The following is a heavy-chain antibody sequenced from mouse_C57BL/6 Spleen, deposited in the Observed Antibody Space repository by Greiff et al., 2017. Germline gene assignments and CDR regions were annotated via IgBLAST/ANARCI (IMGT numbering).Heavy chain of an antibody. CDR3: TRWGYGSSSPFAY. D-gene: IGHD1-1*01. CDR1: GYTFTDYE. Sequence: VQLQQSGAELVRPGASVTLSCKASGYTFTDYEMHWVKQTPVHGLEWIGAIDPETGGTAYNQKFKGKAILTADKSSSTAYMELRSLTSDDSAVYYCTRWGYGSSSPFAYWGQGTLVTVSA. J-gene: IGHJ3*01. V-gene: IGHV1-15*01. CDR2: IDPETGGT.